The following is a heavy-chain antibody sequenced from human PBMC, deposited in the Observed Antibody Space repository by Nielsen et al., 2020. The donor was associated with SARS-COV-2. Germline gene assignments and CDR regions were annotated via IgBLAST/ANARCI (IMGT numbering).Heavy chain of an antibody. D-gene: IGHD2-2*01. CDR1: GYTFTSYA. CDR2: INAGNGNT. CDR3: ATERSGVVPGPMGIGMWYSYYYMDV. J-gene: IGHJ6*03. V-gene: IGHV1-3*01. Sequence: ASVKVSCKASGYTFTSYAMHWVRQAPGQRLEWMGWINAGNGNTKYSQKFQGRVTITRDTSTRTAYMELRSLTSDDTAVYYCATERSGVVPGPMGIGMWYSYYYMDVWGKGTTVTVSS.